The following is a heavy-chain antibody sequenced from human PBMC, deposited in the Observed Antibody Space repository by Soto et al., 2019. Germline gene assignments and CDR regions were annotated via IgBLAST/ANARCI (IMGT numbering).Heavy chain of an antibody. CDR3: ADSGWSFDY. CDR2: INHSGST. J-gene: IGHJ4*02. Sequence: SETLSLTCAVYGLSFSGYYWSWIRQPPGKGLEWVGEINHSGSTHYDPSLKSRVTISVDTSKNQLSLKLNSVTAADTAVYYCADSGWSFDYWGQGTLVTVSS. V-gene: IGHV4-34*01. CDR1: GLSFSGYY. D-gene: IGHD6-19*01.